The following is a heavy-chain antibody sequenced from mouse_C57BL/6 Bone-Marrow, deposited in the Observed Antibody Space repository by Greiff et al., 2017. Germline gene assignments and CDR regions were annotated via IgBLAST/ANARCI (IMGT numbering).Heavy chain of an antibody. J-gene: IGHJ1*03. CDR2: ISSGGSYT. Sequence: EVQLVESGGDLVKPGGSLKLSCAASGFTFSSYGMSWVRQTPDKRLEWVATISSGGSYTYYPDSVKGRFTIARDNAKNTLYLQMSSLKSEDTAMYYCASPSYGSSYVKYFDVWGTGTTVTVSS. CDR3: ASPSYGSSYVKYFDV. V-gene: IGHV5-6*01. CDR1: GFTFSSYG. D-gene: IGHD1-1*01.